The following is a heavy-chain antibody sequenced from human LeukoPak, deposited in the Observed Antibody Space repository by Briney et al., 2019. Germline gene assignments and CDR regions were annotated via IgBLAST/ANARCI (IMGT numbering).Heavy chain of an antibody. V-gene: IGHV3-66*02. CDR1: GFSVSRNY. CDR2: IYSGGRT. Sequence: EGSLRLSCAASGFSVSRNYMTWVRQAPGKGLEWVSVIYSGGRTDYADSVKGRFTISRDSPKNTLYLQMNSLRAEDTAVYYCTRDVIRGTNLGYWGQGTLVTVSS. D-gene: IGHD3-10*01. CDR3: TRDVIRGTNLGY. J-gene: IGHJ4*02.